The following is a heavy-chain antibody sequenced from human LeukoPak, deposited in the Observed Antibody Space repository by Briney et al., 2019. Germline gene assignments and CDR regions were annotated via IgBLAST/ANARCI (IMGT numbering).Heavy chain of an antibody. CDR3: AGGTGFIIKD. V-gene: IGHV3-30*04. D-gene: IGHD3-9*01. J-gene: IGHJ4*02. CDR2: ISYDGSNK. CDR1: GFTFSSYA. Sequence: GGSLRLPCAASGFTFSSYAMHWVRQAPGKGLEWVAVISYDGSNKYYADSVKGRFTISRDNAKNSLYLQMNNLRVEDTAMYYCAGGTGFIIKDWGQGTLVTVSS.